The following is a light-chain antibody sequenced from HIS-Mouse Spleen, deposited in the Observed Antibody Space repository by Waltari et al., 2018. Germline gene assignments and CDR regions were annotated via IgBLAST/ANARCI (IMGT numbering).Light chain of an antibody. CDR1: SSDVGGYNY. V-gene: IGLV2-14*03. J-gene: IGLJ2*01. Sequence: QSALTQPASVSGSPGQSITISCTGTSSDVGGYNYVSWYQQHPGNAPKLMIYDVGNPPSGVSNRFSGSKSGNTASLTISGLQAEDEADYYCSSYTSSSFNVVFGGGTKLTVL. CDR3: SSYTSSSFNVV. CDR2: DVG.